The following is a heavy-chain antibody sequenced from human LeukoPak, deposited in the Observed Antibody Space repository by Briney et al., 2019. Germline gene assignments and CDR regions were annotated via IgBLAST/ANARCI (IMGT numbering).Heavy chain of an antibody. V-gene: IGHV1-2*02. CDR1: GYTFTGYY. Sequence: ASVKVSCKASGYTFTGYYVHWVRQGPGQGLEWMGWINPNSGGTNYAQKFQGRVTMTRDTSISTAYMELSRLRSDDTAVYYCARGGDYDSSGYYYVWGQGTLVTVSS. J-gene: IGHJ4*02. CDR3: ARGGDYDSSGYYYV. CDR2: INPNSGGT. D-gene: IGHD3-22*01.